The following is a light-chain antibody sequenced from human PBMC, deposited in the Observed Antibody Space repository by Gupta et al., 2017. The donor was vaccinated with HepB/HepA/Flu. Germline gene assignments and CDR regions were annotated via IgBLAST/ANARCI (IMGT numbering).Light chain of an antibody. Sequence: DIQMTQSPSSVSASVGDRVTITCRASQDINTWLAWFQQKPGKDPNLLIYAAASLQSGVPSRFSGSGSGTDFTLTITSLQPEDFATYYCQQAHSFPFTFGGGTXVEIK. V-gene: IGKV1-12*02. CDR2: AAA. CDR1: QDINTW. J-gene: IGKJ4*01. CDR3: QQAHSFPFT.